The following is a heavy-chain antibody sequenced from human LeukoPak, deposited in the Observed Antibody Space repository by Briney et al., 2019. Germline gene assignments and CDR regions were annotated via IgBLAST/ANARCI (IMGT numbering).Heavy chain of an antibody. CDR2: ISWNSGSI. CDR3: AKGIVRGLLLWFGDLTFDY. J-gene: IGHJ4*02. V-gene: IGHV3-9*01. CDR1: GFTLDDYA. D-gene: IGHD3-10*01. Sequence: GRSLRLSCAASGFTLDDYAMHWVRQAPGKGLEWVSGISWNSGSIGYADSVKGRFTISRDNAKNSLYLQMNSLRAEDTALYYCAKGIVRGLLLWFGDLTFDYWGQGTLVTVSS.